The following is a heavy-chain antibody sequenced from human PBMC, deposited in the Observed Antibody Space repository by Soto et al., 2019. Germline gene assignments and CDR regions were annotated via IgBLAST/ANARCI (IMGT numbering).Heavy chain of an antibody. V-gene: IGHV5-51*01. D-gene: IGHD6-13*01. CDR1: GYSFTSYW. Sequence: LGASLKISCKGSGYSFTSYWIGWVRQMPGKGLEWMGIIYPGDSDTRYSPSFQGQVTISADKSISTAYLQWSSLKASDTAMYYCARHGAAADTDYYYYYGMDVWGQGTTVTVSS. CDR2: IYPGDSDT. CDR3: ARHGAAADTDYYYYYGMDV. J-gene: IGHJ6*02.